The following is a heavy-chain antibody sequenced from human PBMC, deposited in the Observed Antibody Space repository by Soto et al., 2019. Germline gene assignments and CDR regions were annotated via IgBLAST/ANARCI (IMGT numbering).Heavy chain of an antibody. Sequence: GPEVRRPGSSVKLSCKTSGGNFRSYGINWVRQAPGQGLEWMGGIVPLFATPTYAQKFQGRLTVTADDSTNTVYMDLATLRSEDTALYYCARVAVRGELFAAFDFWGRGALITVSS. CDR3: ARVAVRGELFAAFDF. V-gene: IGHV1-69*01. CDR2: IVPLFATP. CDR1: GGNFRSYG. D-gene: IGHD1-26*01. J-gene: IGHJ4*02.